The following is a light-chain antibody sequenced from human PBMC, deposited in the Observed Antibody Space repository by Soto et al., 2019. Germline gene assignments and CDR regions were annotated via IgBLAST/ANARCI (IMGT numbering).Light chain of an antibody. CDR2: DAS. Sequence: DIQMTQSPSTLSASVGDRVTFTCRASQSISSWLAWYQQKPGKAPKLLIYDASSLESGVPSRFSGSGSGTEFTLTISSLQPDDFATYYCQQYNSHGTFGQGTKVEIK. J-gene: IGKJ1*01. CDR1: QSISSW. CDR3: QQYNSHGT. V-gene: IGKV1-5*01.